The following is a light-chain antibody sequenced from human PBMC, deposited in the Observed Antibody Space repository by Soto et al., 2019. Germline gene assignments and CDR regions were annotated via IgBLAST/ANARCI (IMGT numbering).Light chain of an antibody. CDR2: NNG. V-gene: IGLV1-40*01. CDR3: QTYDSSLPGLI. J-gene: IGLJ2*01. CDR1: ISNIGARYS. Sequence: QSVLTQPPSVTGAPGQRVTISCTGHISNIGARYSVHWYQQFPGRAPILLIYNNGSRPSGVPDRFSASKSGTSASLAITGLQDDDEATDFCQTYDSSLPGLIFGGGTKLTVL.